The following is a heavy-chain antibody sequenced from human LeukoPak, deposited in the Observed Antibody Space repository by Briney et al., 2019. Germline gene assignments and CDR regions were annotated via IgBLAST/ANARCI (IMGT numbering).Heavy chain of an antibody. J-gene: IGHJ4*02. CDR3: ARESGAFSPFGF. CDR1: GGSILTTNW. V-gene: IGHV4-4*02. D-gene: IGHD1-26*01. Sequence: PSETLSLTCAVSGGSILTTNWWSWFRQPPGKGLDWIGEVHLSGTSNYNPSLKSRVSMSIDKSKNQLSLKLTSVTAADTAMYYCARESGAFSPFGFWGQGTLVTVSS. CDR2: VHLSGTS.